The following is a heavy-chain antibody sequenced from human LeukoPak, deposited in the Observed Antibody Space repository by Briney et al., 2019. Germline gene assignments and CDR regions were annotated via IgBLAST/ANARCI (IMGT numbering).Heavy chain of an antibody. CDR2: IYSGVST. V-gene: IGHV3-53*01. D-gene: IGHD6-13*01. CDR3: ARDFIAAAGTYFDS. Sequence: RGGSLRLSCAASGFTVSSSYMSWARQGPGKGLEWVSVIYSGVSTYYADSVKGRFTISRDNSKNTLYLQMNSLRDEDTAVYYCARDFIAAAGTYFDSWGQGTLVTVSS. J-gene: IGHJ4*02. CDR1: GFTVSSSY.